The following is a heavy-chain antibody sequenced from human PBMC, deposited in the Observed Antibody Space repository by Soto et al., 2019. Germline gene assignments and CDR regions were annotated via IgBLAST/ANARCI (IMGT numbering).Heavy chain of an antibody. CDR1: GFTFSSYA. CDR3: AKTANGWFSAFDI. J-gene: IGHJ3*02. V-gene: IGHV3-23*01. D-gene: IGHD6-19*01. Sequence: GGSLRLSCAASGFTFSSYAMSWVRQAPGKGLEWVSAISGSGGTTYYADSVKGRFTFSRDNSKNTLYLQMNSLRAEDTAVYYCAKTANGWFSAFDIWGQGAMVTVSS. CDR2: ISGSGGTT.